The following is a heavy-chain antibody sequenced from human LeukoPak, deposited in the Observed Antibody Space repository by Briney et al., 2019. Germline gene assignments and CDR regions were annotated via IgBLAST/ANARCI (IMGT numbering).Heavy chain of an antibody. J-gene: IGHJ6*03. CDR2: INHSGST. V-gene: IGHV4-34*01. CDR1: GGSFSGYY. D-gene: IGHD3-3*01. CDR3: ARDAAITIFGVVSHYYYMDV. Sequence: PSETLSLTCAVYGGSFSGYYWSWIRQPPGKGLEWIGEINHSGSTNYNPSLKSRVTISVDTSKNQFSLKLSSVTAADTAVYYCARDAAITIFGVVSHYYYMDVWGKGTTVTVSS.